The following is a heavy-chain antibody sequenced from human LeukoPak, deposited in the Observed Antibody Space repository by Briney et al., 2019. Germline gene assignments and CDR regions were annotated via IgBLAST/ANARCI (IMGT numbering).Heavy chain of an antibody. CDR3: ARDFWSGYSPFDY. D-gene: IGHD3-3*01. J-gene: IGHJ4*02. CDR2: ISYDGANK. CDR1: GFTFRNYA. V-gene: IGHV3-30*04. Sequence: GGSLRLSCAASGFTFRNYAMHWVRQAPGKGLEWVAVISYDGANKHYADSVKGRFTISRDNSKNTLYMQMNSLRAEDTAVYYCARDFWSGYSPFDYWGQGTLVTVSS.